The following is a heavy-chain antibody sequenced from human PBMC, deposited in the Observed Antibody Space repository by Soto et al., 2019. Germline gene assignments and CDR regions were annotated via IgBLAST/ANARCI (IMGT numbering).Heavy chain of an antibody. V-gene: IGHV1-8*01. CDR1: GYTFTSYD. CDR2: MNPNSGNT. D-gene: IGHD3-3*01. CDR3: ARRIELRFLEWQISAGDWFDP. J-gene: IGHJ5*02. Sequence: QVQLVQSGAEVKKPGASVKVSCKASGYTFTSYDINWVRQATGQGLEWMGWMNPNSGNTGYAQKGKGRVTMNRNTSISTAYMEMSSLRYEDTAVYYCARRIELRFLEWQISAGDWFDPWGQGNLVTVSS.